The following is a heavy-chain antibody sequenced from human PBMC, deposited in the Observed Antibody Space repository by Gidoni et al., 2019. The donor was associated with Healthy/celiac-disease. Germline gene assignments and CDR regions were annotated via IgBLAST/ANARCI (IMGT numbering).Heavy chain of an antibody. Sequence: QVQLVQSGAEVKKPGASVNVSCKASGYTFPSYAMHWVRQAPGQRLEWMGWTNAGNGNTKYSQKFQGRVTITRDTSASTAYMELSSLRSEDTAVYYCARDDTIAVAGTLAFDYWGQGTLVTVSS. D-gene: IGHD6-19*01. CDR1: GYTFPSYA. CDR2: TNAGNGNT. V-gene: IGHV1-3*01. J-gene: IGHJ4*02. CDR3: ARDDTIAVAGTLAFDY.